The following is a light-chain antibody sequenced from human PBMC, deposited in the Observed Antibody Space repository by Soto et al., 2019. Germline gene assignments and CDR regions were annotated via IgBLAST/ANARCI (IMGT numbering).Light chain of an antibody. CDR3: QQRSDWPIT. V-gene: IGKV3-11*01. Sequence: EILMTQSPDSLFVSPGETATLSCRASQSLNTDLAWYQQKPGQAPRLLIYDASNMATGVPARFSGSGSGTDFTLTIGNLEPEDFAVYYCQQRSDWPITFGQGTRLEIK. CDR1: QSLNTD. CDR2: DAS. J-gene: IGKJ5*01.